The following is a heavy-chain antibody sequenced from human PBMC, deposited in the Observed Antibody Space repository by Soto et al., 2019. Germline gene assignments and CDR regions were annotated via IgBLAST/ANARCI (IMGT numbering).Heavy chain of an antibody. CDR3: ARDGLSGGDAFDI. D-gene: IGHD3-10*01. Sequence: SETLCLTGTVSGGSISSYYWIWIRQPPGKGLEWIGYIYYSGSTNYNPSLKSRATISKDTSKNQFSLRLTSVTAADTAVYYCARDGLSGGDAFDIWGQGTMVTVSS. CDR1: GGSISSYY. J-gene: IGHJ3*02. CDR2: IYYSGST. V-gene: IGHV4-59*12.